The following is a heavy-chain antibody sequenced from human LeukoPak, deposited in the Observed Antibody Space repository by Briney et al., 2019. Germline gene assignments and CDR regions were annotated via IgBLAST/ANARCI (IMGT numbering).Heavy chain of an antibody. CDR1: GFSLSSLGVG. V-gene: IGHV2-5*02. D-gene: IGHD6-13*01. J-gene: IGHJ4*02. CDR2: IYWDDDK. Sequence: SGPTLVKPTQTLTLTCTFSGFSLSSLGVGVGWSRQPPGKALEWLALIYWDDDKRYSPSLKSRLTISKDTSKNQVVLTMTNMDPVDTATYYCAHTLLGITATGTTYYFDYWGQGTLVTVSS. CDR3: AHTLLGITATGTTYYFDY.